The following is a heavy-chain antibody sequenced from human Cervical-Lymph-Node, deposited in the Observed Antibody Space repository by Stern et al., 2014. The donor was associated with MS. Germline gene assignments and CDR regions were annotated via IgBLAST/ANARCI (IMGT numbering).Heavy chain of an antibody. CDR1: GYTFSNFG. CDR3: ARRFGELYLAFFDA. V-gene: IGHV1-18*04. D-gene: IGHD3-10*01. J-gene: IGHJ4*02. Sequence: QLVQSGAEVKKPGAAVKVSCKASGYTFSNFGIAWLRQAPGQGLEWMGWISPYTGDTNYVQKVQDRVTLTTDTLTSTAYMELRSLTSDDTAVYYCARRFGELYLAFFDAWGQGALVTVSS. CDR2: ISPYTGDT.